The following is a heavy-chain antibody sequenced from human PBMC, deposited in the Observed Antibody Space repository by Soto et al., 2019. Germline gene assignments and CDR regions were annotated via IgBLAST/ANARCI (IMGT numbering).Heavy chain of an antibody. V-gene: IGHV5-51*01. J-gene: IGHJ6*02. CDR1: GYSFTSYW. CDR2: IYPGDSDT. Sequence: PGESLKISCKGSGYSFTSYWIGWVRQMPGKGLEWMGIIYPGDSDTRYSPSFQGQVTISADKSISTAYLQWSSLKASDTAMYYCARHGYPQNGVVATSYYYYGIDVWGQGTTVTVSS. D-gene: IGHD5-12*01. CDR3: ARHGYPQNGVVATSYYYYGIDV.